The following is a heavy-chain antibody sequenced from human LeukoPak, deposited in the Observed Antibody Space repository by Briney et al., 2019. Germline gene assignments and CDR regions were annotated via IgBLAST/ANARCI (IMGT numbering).Heavy chain of an antibody. V-gene: IGHV4-61*05. J-gene: IGHJ4*02. CDR3: ARVYWGYNSGRYFDY. Sequence: PSETLSLTCTASGGSISSRSYYWGWIRQPPGKGLEWIGYIDYSADTNYDPSLQSRVTISVDRSKNQFSLKLTSVTAADTAVYYCARVYWGYNSGRYFDYWGQGTLVTVSS. D-gene: IGHD3-10*01. CDR2: IDYSADT. CDR1: GGSISSRSYY.